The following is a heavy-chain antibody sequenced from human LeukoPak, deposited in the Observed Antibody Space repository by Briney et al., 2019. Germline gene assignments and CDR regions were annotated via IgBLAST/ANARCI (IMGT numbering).Heavy chain of an antibody. J-gene: IGHJ4*02. Sequence: PSETLSLTCTVSGGSISSYYWSWIRQPPGKGLEWIGYIYTSGSTNYNPSLKSRVTISVDTSKNQFSLKLGSVTAADTAVYYCARHGSSGSYIDYWGQGTLVTVSS. CDR3: ARHGSSGSYIDY. CDR2: IYTSGST. V-gene: IGHV4-4*09. D-gene: IGHD1-26*01. CDR1: GGSISSYY.